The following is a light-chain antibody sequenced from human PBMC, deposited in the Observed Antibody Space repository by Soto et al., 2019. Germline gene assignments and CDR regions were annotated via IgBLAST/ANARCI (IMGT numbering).Light chain of an antibody. Sequence: DIQMTQCPYTLSASVGDRVTITFRASQSISRWLAWYQLKPGKAPKVLIWDASTLQRGVPSRFSGSGSGTEFTLTISSLQPDDFATYYCQQYNGHSTWTFGQGTKVDIK. CDR1: QSISRW. CDR3: QQYNGHSTWT. CDR2: DAS. V-gene: IGKV1-5*01. J-gene: IGKJ1*01.